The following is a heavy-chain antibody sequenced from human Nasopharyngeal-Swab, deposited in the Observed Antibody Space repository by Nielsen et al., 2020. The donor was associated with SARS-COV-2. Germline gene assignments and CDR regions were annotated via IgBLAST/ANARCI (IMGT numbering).Heavy chain of an antibody. D-gene: IGHD5-18*01. CDR2: ISYDGSNK. J-gene: IGHJ4*02. CDR1: GFTFSSYA. Sequence: GESLKISCAASGFTFSSYAMHWVRQAPGKGLEWVAVISYDGSNKYYADSVKGRFTISRDNAKNSLYLQMNSLRAEDTAVYYCAREVRYSYGYDYYFDYWGQGTLVTVSS. CDR3: AREVRYSYGYDYYFDY. V-gene: IGHV3-30-3*01.